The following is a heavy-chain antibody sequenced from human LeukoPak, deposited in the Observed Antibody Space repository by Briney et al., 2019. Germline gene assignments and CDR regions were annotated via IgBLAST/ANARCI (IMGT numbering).Heavy chain of an antibody. V-gene: IGHV4-4*07. Sequence: SGTLSLTCTVSGGSISSYYWSWIRQPAGKGLEWIGRIYTSGSTNYNPSLKSRVTMSVDTSKNQFSLKLSSVTAADTAVYYCARVVSRFGIYYFDYWGQGTLVTVSS. CDR1: GGSISSYY. CDR2: IYTSGST. D-gene: IGHD3-10*01. J-gene: IGHJ4*02. CDR3: ARVVSRFGIYYFDY.